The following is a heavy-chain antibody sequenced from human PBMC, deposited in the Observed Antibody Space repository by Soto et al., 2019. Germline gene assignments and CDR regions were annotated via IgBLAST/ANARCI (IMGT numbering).Heavy chain of an antibody. J-gene: IGHJ3*02. D-gene: IGHD3-10*01. CDR2: MNPNSGNT. V-gene: IGHV1-8*01. CDR3: ARGINYYDSGDDAFDI. Sequence: QVQLVQSGAEVKKPGASVKVSCKASGYTFTSYDINWVRQATGHGLEWMGWMNPNSGNTGYAQKFQGRVTMTRNTSMSTAYMELSSLRSEDTAVYYCARGINYYDSGDDAFDIWGQGTMDTVSS. CDR1: GYTFTSYD.